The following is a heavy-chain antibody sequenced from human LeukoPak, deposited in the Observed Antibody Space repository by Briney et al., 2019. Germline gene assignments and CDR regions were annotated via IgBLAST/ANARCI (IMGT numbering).Heavy chain of an antibody. CDR3: ATSGSYYDY. CDR1: GFTFSTYW. CDR2: INQDGSEK. D-gene: IGHD1-26*01. Sequence: GGSLRLSCAASGFTFSTYWMNWVRQAPGKRLEWVANINQDGSEKYYVDSVKGRFTISRDNAKNSLYLHMNSLRAEDTAVYYCATSGSYYDYWGQGTLVTVSS. V-gene: IGHV3-7*02. J-gene: IGHJ4*02.